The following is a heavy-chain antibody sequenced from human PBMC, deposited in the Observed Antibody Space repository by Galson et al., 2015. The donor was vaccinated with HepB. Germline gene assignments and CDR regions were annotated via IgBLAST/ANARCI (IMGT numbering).Heavy chain of an antibody. CDR2: IYPGDSDT. J-gene: IGHJ4*02. V-gene: IGHV5-51*01. CDR1: GYSFTSYW. CDR3: ARRPGGPYCSGGSCYSHEGVY. D-gene: IGHD2-15*01. Sequence: QSGAEVKKPGESLKISCKGSGYSFTSYWIGWVRQMPGKGLEWMGIIYPGDSDTRYSPSFQGQVTISADKSISTAYLQWSSLKASDTAMYDCARRPGGPYCSGGSCYSHEGVYWGQGTLVTVSS.